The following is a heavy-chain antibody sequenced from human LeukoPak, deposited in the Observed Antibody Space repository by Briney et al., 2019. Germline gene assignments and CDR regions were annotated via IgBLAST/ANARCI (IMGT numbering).Heavy chain of an antibody. CDR2: ISYDGSNK. J-gene: IGHJ6*02. V-gene: IGHV3-30-3*01. CDR1: GFTFSSYA. Sequence: GGSLRLSCAASGFTFSSYAMHWVRQAPGKGLEWVAVISYDGSNKYYADSVKGRFTISRDNSKNTLYLQMNSLRAGDTAVYYCARGYSSSWSFYYYYYGMDVWGQGTTVTVSS. D-gene: IGHD6-13*01. CDR3: ARGYSSSWSFYYYYYGMDV.